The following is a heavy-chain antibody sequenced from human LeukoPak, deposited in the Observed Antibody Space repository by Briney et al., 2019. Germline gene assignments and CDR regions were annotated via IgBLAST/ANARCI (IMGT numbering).Heavy chain of an antibody. D-gene: IGHD5-12*01. J-gene: IGHJ1*01. Sequence: GGSLRLSCAASGFTVSSNYMSWVRQAPGKGLEWVSVIYSGGSTYYADSVKGRFTISRDNARNSLYLQMNSLRAEDTAVYYCARGLYTGPGSGKEYFQNWGQGTLVTVSS. CDR1: GFTVSSNY. CDR2: IYSGGST. V-gene: IGHV3-53*01. CDR3: ARGLYTGPGSGKEYFQN.